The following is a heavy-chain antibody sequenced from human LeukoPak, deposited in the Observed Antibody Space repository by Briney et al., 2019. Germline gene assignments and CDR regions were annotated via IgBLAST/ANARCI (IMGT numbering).Heavy chain of an antibody. CDR2: IKQDESEK. D-gene: IGHD3-22*01. V-gene: IGHV3-7*03. CDR3: ARDPLYYDSSGYSY. CDR1: GFTFSNYW. Sequence: GGSLRLSCVFSGFTFSNYWMSWVRQAPGKGLEWVANIKQDESEKHYVDSVKGRFTISRDNAKNSLYLQMNSLRAEDTAVYYCARDPLYYDSSGYSYWGQGTLVTVSS. J-gene: IGHJ4*02.